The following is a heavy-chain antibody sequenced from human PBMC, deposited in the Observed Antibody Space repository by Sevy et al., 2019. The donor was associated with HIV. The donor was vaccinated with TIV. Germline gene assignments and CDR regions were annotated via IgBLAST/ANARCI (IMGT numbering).Heavy chain of an antibody. Sequence: GGSLRLSCSASGFTFSSYAMHWVRQAPGKGLEYVSAISSNGGSTYYAYSVKGRFTISRDNSKNTLYLQMSSLRAEDTAVYYCVKAYYYDSSGLPDAFDIWGQGTMVTVS. D-gene: IGHD3-22*01. V-gene: IGHV3-64D*06. J-gene: IGHJ3*02. CDR3: VKAYYYDSSGLPDAFDI. CDR2: ISSNGGST. CDR1: GFTFSSYA.